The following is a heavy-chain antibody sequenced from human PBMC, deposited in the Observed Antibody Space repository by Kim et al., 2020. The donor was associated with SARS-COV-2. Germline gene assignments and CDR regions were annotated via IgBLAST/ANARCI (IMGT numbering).Heavy chain of an antibody. CDR2: GSP. Sequence: GSPYYGDSVKGRFTISRDNSENTLPLQMNSLRPDDTAVYYCARLTNYYFDLWGQGTLVTVSS. CDR3: ARLTNYYFDL. V-gene: IGHV3-53*05. D-gene: IGHD4-4*01. J-gene: IGHJ4*02.